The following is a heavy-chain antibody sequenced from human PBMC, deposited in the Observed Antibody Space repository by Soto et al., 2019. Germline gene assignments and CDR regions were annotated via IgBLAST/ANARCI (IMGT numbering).Heavy chain of an antibody. CDR1: GGSISSGDYY. J-gene: IGHJ4*02. CDR3: ARRETIFGVVNGYFDY. CDR2: IYYSGST. Sequence: SETLSLTCTVSGGSISSGDYYWSWIRQPPGKGLEWIGYIYYSGSTYYNPSLKSRVTISVDTSKNQFSLKLSSVTAADTAVYYCARRETIFGVVNGYFDYWGQGTLVTVS. V-gene: IGHV4-30-4*01. D-gene: IGHD3-3*01.